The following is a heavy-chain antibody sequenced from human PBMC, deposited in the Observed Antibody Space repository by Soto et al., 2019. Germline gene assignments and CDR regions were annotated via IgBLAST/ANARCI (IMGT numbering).Heavy chain of an antibody. Sequence: PSDTLSLTCTVSGGSISSGDYYWSWIRQPPGKGLEWIGYIYYSGSTYYNPSLKSRVTISVDTSKNQFSLKLSSLTAADTAVYYCASRKSSPYFDYWGQGTLVTVSS. CDR2: IYYSGST. CDR1: GGSISSGDYY. V-gene: IGHV4-30-4*02. CDR3: ASRKSSPYFDY. J-gene: IGHJ4*02. D-gene: IGHD3-10*01.